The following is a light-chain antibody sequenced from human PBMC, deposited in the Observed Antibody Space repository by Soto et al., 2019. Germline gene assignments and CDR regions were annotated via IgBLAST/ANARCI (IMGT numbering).Light chain of an antibody. CDR1: QSVSSSY. J-gene: IGKJ4*01. V-gene: IGKV3-20*01. Sequence: EIVLTQSPGTLSLSPGERATLSCRASQSVSSSYLAWYQQKPRQAPRLLIYGASSRATGIPDRFSGSGSGSDFTLTLSSLEPEDFAVYYCQHYGSSTPPLTFGGGTKVEIK. CDR3: QHYGSSTPPLT. CDR2: GAS.